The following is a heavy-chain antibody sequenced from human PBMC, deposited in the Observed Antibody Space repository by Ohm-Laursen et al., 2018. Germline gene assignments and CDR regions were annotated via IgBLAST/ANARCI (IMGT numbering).Heavy chain of an antibody. CDR1: GGTFSSYA. D-gene: IGHD3-22*01. Sequence: GASVKVSCKASGGTFSSYAISWVRQAPGQGLEWMGRIIPILGIANYAQKFQGRVTITANKSTSTAYMELSSLRSEDTAVYYRARGPGVYDSSGYLNYWGQGTLVTVSS. CDR3: ARGPGVYDSSGYLNY. V-gene: IGHV1-69*04. J-gene: IGHJ4*02. CDR2: IIPILGIA.